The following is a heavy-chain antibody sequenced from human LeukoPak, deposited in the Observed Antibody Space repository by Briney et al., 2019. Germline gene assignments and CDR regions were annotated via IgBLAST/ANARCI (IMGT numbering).Heavy chain of an antibody. CDR3: ARAFSIAAPSKYYYMDV. Sequence: ASVQVSCKASGYTFTAYYIHWVRQAPGQGLEWMGWISAYNGNTNYAQKLQGRVTMTTDTSTSTAYMELRSLRSDDTAMYYCARAFSIAAPSKYYYMDVWGKGTTVTVSS. D-gene: IGHD6-6*01. CDR2: ISAYNGNT. J-gene: IGHJ6*03. V-gene: IGHV1-18*04. CDR1: GYTFTAYY.